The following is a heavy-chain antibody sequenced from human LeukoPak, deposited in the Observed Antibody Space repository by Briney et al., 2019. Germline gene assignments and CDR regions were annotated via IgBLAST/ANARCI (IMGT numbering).Heavy chain of an antibody. D-gene: IGHD2-15*01. CDR3: AKVWRQLLPTPPALDY. J-gene: IGHJ4*02. CDR1: GFTFSSYE. CDR2: INSGGVTI. V-gene: IGHV3-48*03. Sequence: PGGSLRLSCAASGFTFSSYEMNWVRQAPGKGLEWVSYINSGGVTIHYADSVEGRFTISRDNAKNSLYLQMDSLRADDTAVYYCAKVWRQLLPTPPALDYWGQGTLVTVSP.